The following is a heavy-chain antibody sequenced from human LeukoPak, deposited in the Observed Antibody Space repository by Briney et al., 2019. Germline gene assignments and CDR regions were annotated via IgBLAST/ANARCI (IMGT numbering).Heavy chain of an antibody. CDR3: ARDGGYSSGWLSEYYFDY. Sequence: ASVKVSCKASGGTFSSYAISWVRQAPGQGLEWMGGIIPIFGTANYAQKFQGRVTITADESTSTAYMELSSLRSEDTAVCYCARDGGYSSGWLSEYYFDYWGQGTLVTVSS. V-gene: IGHV1-69*13. CDR2: IIPIFGTA. D-gene: IGHD6-19*01. J-gene: IGHJ4*02. CDR1: GGTFSSYA.